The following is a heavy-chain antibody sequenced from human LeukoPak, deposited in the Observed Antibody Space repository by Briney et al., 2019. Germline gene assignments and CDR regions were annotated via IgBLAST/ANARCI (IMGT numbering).Heavy chain of an antibody. CDR1: GGSISSGSYY. Sequence: SETLSLTCTVSGGSISSGSYYWSWIRQPAGKGLEWIGRIYTSGSTNYNPSLKSRVTIPVDTSKNQFSLKLSSVTAADTAVYYCAKDVAQHLVGWFDSWGQGTLVTVSS. D-gene: IGHD6-13*01. CDR2: IYTSGST. V-gene: IGHV4-61*02. J-gene: IGHJ5*01. CDR3: AKDVAQHLVGWFDS.